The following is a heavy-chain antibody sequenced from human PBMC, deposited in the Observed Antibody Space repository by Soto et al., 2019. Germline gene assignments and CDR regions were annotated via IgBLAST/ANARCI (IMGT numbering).Heavy chain of an antibody. D-gene: IGHD6-13*01. CDR1: GGSISSSSYY. J-gene: IGHJ6*02. Sequence: SETLSLTCTVSGGSISSSSYYWGWIRQPPGKGLEWIGSIYYSGSTYYNPSLKSRVTISVDTSKNQFSLKLSSVTAADTAVYYCARLKGIAGYYYYYGMDVWGQGTPVTVSS. CDR3: ARLKGIAGYYYYYGMDV. CDR2: IYYSGST. V-gene: IGHV4-39*01.